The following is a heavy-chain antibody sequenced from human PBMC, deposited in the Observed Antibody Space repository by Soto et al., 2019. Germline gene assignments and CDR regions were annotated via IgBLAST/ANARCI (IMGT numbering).Heavy chain of an antibody. CDR3: ARYRREAVAGYTLDN. Sequence: SETLSLTCTVSGGSISSNYWTWIRQPPGKGMEWIGYVYNSGSTNYNPSLKSRVTISEDTSKSQFSLKVNSMTAADTAVYYCARYRREAVAGYTLDNWGQGILVTVSS. V-gene: IGHV4-59*01. D-gene: IGHD6-13*01. CDR1: GGSISSNY. CDR2: VYNSGST. J-gene: IGHJ4*02.